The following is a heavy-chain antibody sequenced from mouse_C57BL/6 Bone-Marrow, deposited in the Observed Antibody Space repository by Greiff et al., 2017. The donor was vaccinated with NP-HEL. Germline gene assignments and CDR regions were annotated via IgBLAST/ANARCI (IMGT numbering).Heavy chain of an antibody. CDR2: INPNNGGT. Sequence: EVQLQRSGPELVKPGASVKIPCKASGYTFTDYNMDWVKQSHGKSLEWIGDINPNNGGTIYNQKFKGKATLTVDKSSSTAYMELRSLTSEDTAVYYCARKGDYDGDFDVWGTGTTVTVSS. D-gene: IGHD2-4*01. CDR3: ARKGDYDGDFDV. J-gene: IGHJ1*03. CDR1: GYTFTDYN. V-gene: IGHV1-18*01.